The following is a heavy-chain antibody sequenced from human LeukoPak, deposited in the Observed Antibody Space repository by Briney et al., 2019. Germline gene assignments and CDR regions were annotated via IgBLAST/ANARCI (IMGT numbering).Heavy chain of an antibody. CDR3: ARDRGLRATAGTRIDF. CDR2: ISTYNGIT. Sequence: ASVKVSCKASGYTFNSYAITWVRQAPGQGLEWMGWISTYNGITSYAQKLQGRVTMTTDTSSTTAYMELRSLRSDDTALFYCARDRGLRATAGTRIDFWGQGTLVTVSS. J-gene: IGHJ4*02. D-gene: IGHD6-13*01. CDR1: GYTFNSYA. V-gene: IGHV1-18*01.